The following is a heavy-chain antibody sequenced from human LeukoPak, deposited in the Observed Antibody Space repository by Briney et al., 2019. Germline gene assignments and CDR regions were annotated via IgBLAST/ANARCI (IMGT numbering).Heavy chain of an antibody. J-gene: IGHJ4*02. CDR1: GFTFSSYW. V-gene: IGHV3-7*01. D-gene: IGHD4-11*01. CDR3: AIVALYSNHYFDY. Sequence: GGSLRLSCAASGFTFSSYWMSWVRQAPGKGLEWVANIKQDGSEKYYVDSVKGRFTISRDNAKNSLYLQMNSLRAEDTAVYYCAIVALYSNHYFDYWGQGTLVTVSS. CDR2: IKQDGSEK.